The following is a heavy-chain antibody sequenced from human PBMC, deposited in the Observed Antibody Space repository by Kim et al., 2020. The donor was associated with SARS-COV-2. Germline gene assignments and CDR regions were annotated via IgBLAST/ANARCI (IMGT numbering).Heavy chain of an antibody. V-gene: IGHV1-18*01. CDR2: ISAYNGNT. J-gene: IGHJ4*02. CDR1: GYTFTSYG. D-gene: IGHD5-12*01. Sequence: ASVKVSCKASGYTFTSYGISWVRQAPGQGLEWMGWISAYNGNTNYAQKLQGRVTMTTDTSTSTAYMELRSLRSDDTAVYYCARVALDYIVATTPNDPYYFDYWGQGTLVTVSS. CDR3: ARVALDYIVATTPNDPYYFDY.